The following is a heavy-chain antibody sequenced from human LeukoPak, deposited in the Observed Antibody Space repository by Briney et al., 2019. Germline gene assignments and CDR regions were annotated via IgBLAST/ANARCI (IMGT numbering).Heavy chain of an antibody. J-gene: IGHJ4*02. CDR3: ARGHDSSGYYLFDY. CDR2: INPNSGGT. V-gene: IGHV1-2*02. CDR1: GYTFTGYY. D-gene: IGHD3-22*01. Sequence: ASVKVSCKASGYTFTGYYMHWVRQAPGQGLEWMGWINPNSGGTNYAQKFQGRVTMTRDTSISTAYMELSRLRSDDTAVYYCARGHDSSGYYLFDYWGQGTLVTVSS.